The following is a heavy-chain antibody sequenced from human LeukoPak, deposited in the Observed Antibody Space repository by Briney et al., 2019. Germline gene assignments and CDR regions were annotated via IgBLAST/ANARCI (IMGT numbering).Heavy chain of an antibody. CDR1: GFTFSSYA. Sequence: GRSLRLSCAASGFTFSSYAMHWVRQAPGKGLEWVAVISYDGSNKYYADSVKGRFTISRDNSKNTLYLQMNSLRAEDTAVYYCARWDTAIIDYWGQGTLVTASS. CDR2: ISYDGSNK. CDR3: ARWDTAIIDY. J-gene: IGHJ4*02. V-gene: IGHV3-30-3*01. D-gene: IGHD5-18*01.